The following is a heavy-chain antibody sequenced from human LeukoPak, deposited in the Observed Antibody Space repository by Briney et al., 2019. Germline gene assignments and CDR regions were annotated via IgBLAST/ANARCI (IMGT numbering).Heavy chain of an antibody. CDR1: GFTFEDYG. CDR2: LNWNGGGR. D-gene: IGHD4-17*01. J-gene: IGHJ5*02. V-gene: IGHV3-20*04. Sequence: GGPLSLSCTVSGFTFEDYGMNWVRQVPGKEPEWVSGLNWNGGGRRYADSVKGRFIISRDNAKGVLYLQLNDLRVEDTALYYCARDAVPSGRSWFDPWGQGTLVTVSS. CDR3: ARDAVPSGRSWFDP.